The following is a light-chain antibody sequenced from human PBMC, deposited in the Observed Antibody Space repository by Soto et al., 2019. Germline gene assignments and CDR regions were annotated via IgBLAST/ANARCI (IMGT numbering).Light chain of an antibody. V-gene: IGKV3-20*01. J-gene: IGKJ1*01. Sequence: EIVLTQSACTLSLSAGERATLSWRASQSVSSSYLAWYQQKHGQAPRLVIYGASSRATGIPDRFSGSGYGADYNLTISRLETEDFATYYCLQHNTYPRTFGQGTKVDIK. CDR1: QSVSSSY. CDR2: GAS. CDR3: LQHNTYPRT.